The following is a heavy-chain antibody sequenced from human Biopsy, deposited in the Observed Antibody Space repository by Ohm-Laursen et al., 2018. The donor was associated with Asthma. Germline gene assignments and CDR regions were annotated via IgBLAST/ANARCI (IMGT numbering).Heavy chain of an antibody. CDR3: ARGDSSNWSHYYFDY. D-gene: IGHD3-22*01. Sequence: GSLRLSCTASGFAFSRDYMFWVRQAPGKGLEWVSVIYSGGTSHTADSVRGRFTISRDYSKNTLYLQMHSLRAEDTAVYYCARGDSSNWSHYYFDYWGQGTLVTVSS. J-gene: IGHJ4*02. CDR2: IYSGGTS. CDR1: GFAFSRDY. V-gene: IGHV3-53*01.